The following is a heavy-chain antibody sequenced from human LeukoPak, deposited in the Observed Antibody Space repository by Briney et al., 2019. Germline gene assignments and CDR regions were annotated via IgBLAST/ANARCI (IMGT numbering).Heavy chain of an antibody. D-gene: IGHD4-11*01. J-gene: IGHJ6*02. CDR1: GYTFTGYY. CDR2: INPNSGGT. V-gene: IGHV1-2*02. Sequence: VASVKVSCKASGYTFTGYYMHWVRQAPGQGLEWMGWINPNSGGTNYAQKFQGGVTMTRDTSIGTAYMELSRLRSDDTAVYYCARDGYSNYYYGMDVWGQGTTVTVSS. CDR3: ARDGYSNYYYGMDV.